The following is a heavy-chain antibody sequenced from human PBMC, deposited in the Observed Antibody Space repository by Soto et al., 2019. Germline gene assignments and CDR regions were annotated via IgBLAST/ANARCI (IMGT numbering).Heavy chain of an antibody. Sequence: QVQLQESGPGLVKPSETLSLTCTVSSGSISSYYWYWIRQPPGGGLEGIGYIYYSGSTNYNPSLKSRVTISVDTSKNQFSLKLSSVTAADTAVYYCARGTDYGDLFDYWGQGSLVTVSS. CDR3: ARGTDYGDLFDY. D-gene: IGHD4-17*01. CDR2: IYYSGST. CDR1: SGSISSYY. V-gene: IGHV4-59*01. J-gene: IGHJ4*02.